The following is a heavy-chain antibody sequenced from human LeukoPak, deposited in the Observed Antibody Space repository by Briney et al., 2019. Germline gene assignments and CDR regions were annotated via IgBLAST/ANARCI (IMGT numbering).Heavy chain of an antibody. D-gene: IGHD1-1*01. Sequence: ASVRVSCKTSGYTFTSYGISWVRQAPGQGLEWMGWISAYNDNTNYVQKFRGRVAMTTDTSTSTVYMDLRSLRSDDTAVYYCARDIATVQHQDWGQGTLVTVSS. CDR1: GYTFTSYG. CDR3: ARDIATVQHQD. J-gene: IGHJ4*02. V-gene: IGHV1-18*01. CDR2: ISAYNDNT.